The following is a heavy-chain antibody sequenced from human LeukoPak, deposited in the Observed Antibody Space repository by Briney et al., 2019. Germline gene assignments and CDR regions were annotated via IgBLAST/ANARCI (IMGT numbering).Heavy chain of an antibody. J-gene: IGHJ3*02. Sequence: PGGSLRLSCAASGFTFSSYAMHWVRQAPGKGLEWVAVISYDGSNKYYADSVKGRFTISRDNSKNTLYLQMNSLRAEDTAVYYCARPALGYCSGGSCYRGAFDIWGQGTMVTVSS. D-gene: IGHD2-15*01. CDR3: ARPALGYCSGGSCYRGAFDI. CDR1: GFTFSSYA. V-gene: IGHV3-30*04. CDR2: ISYDGSNK.